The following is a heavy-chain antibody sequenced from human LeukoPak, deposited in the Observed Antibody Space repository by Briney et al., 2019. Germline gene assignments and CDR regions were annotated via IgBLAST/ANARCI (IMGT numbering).Heavy chain of an antibody. CDR2: ISYSGST. CDR1: GDSTSSYS. CDR3: ARAPYSSGWYGLMGMDV. Sequence: SETLSLTCTVSGDSTSSYSWSWIRQPPGKGLEWIGYISYSGSTKYDPSLKSRVTISVDTSKNQFPLKLSSVTAADTAVYYCARAPYSSGWYGLMGMDVWGQGTTVTVSS. J-gene: IGHJ6*02. D-gene: IGHD6-19*01. V-gene: IGHV4-59*01.